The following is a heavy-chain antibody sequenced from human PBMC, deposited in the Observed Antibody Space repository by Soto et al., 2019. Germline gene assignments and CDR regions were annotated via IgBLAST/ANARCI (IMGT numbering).Heavy chain of an antibody. J-gene: IGHJ4*02. CDR1: GFSFSTYA. D-gene: IGHD3-22*01. CDR2: ISASGAK. CDR3: VAGRGTGYDYPLDY. Sequence: EVQLLESGGGLVQPGGSLRLSCAASGFSFSTYAMIWVRQAPGMGLEWVSSISASGAKDSADSVRGRFTISRDNAKNTVFLQTSSVTAADTAVYYCVAGRGTGYDYPLDYWGQGTPVTVSS. V-gene: IGHV3-23*01.